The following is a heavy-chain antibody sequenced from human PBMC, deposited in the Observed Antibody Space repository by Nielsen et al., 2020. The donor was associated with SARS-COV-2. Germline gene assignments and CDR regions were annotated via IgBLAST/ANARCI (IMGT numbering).Heavy chain of an antibody. D-gene: IGHD3-10*01. CDR2: IYSGGST. Sequence: GGSLRLSCAASGFTVSSNYMSWVRQAPGKGLEWVSVIYSGGSTYYADSVKGRFTISRDNSKNTLYLQMNSLRAEDTAVYYCARGSLYYYRSGSWPFDYWGQGTLVTVSS. CDR3: ARGSLYYYRSGSWPFDY. J-gene: IGHJ4*02. CDR1: GFTVSSNY. V-gene: IGHV3-53*01.